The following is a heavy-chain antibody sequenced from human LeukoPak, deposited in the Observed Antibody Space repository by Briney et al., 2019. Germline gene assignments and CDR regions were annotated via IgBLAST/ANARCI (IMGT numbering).Heavy chain of an antibody. CDR2: MNPNSGNT. V-gene: IGHV1-8*01. Sequence: GASVKVSCKASGYTFTSYDINWVRQATGQGLEWMGWMNPNSGNTGYAQKFQGRVTMTRNTSISTAYMELSSLRSEDTAVYYCARGLGVDIVATSRASKVWQNWFDPWGQGTLVTVSS. D-gene: IGHD5-12*01. J-gene: IGHJ5*02. CDR3: ARGLGVDIVATSRASKVWQNWFDP. CDR1: GYTFTSYD.